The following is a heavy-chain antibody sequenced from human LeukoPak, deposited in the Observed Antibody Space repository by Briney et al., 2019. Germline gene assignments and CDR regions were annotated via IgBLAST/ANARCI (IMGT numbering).Heavy chain of an antibody. CDR1: GGSISSYY. CDR3: ARDRDSSGWNDY. D-gene: IGHD6-19*01. Sequence: SETLSLTCTVSGGSISSYYWSWIRQPAGKGLEWIGRIYTSGSTNYNPSLKSRVTISVDTSKNQFSLKLSSVTAADTAVYYCARDRDSSGWNDYWGQGTLVTVSS. V-gene: IGHV4-4*07. CDR2: IYTSGST. J-gene: IGHJ4*02.